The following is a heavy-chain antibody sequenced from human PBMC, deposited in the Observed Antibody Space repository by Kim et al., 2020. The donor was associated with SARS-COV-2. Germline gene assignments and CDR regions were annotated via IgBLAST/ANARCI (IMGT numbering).Heavy chain of an antibody. D-gene: IGHD6-25*01. CDR2: IYTSHGT. Sequence: GGSLRLSCAASGFTFSTYDFHWVRQVPGKGLEWLSVIYTSHGTLYPDSLKGRITISREDAKNSLYLQMNDLRPEDTAVYFCARETTPYSIGWDGLDIWGQGPTVTVSS. CDR1: GFTFSTYD. CDR3: ARETTPYSIGWDGLDI. V-gene: IGHV3-13*01. J-gene: IGHJ6*02.